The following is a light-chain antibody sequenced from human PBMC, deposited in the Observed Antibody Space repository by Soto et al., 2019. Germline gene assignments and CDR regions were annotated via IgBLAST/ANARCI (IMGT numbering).Light chain of an antibody. CDR3: RQYYSYAMYT. J-gene: IGKJ2*01. V-gene: IGKV1-8*01. Sequence: AIRMTQSPSSFSASTGDRVTITCRASQGISSYLAWYQQKPGKAPKLLIYAASTLQSGVPSRFSGSGSGTDFTLTISCLQSEDFATYYCRQYYSYAMYTFGRGTKLEIK. CDR2: AAS. CDR1: QGISSY.